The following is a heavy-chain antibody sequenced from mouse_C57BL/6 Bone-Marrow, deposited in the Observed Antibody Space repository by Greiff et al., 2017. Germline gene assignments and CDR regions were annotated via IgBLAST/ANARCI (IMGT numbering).Heavy chain of an antibody. V-gene: IGHV1-50*01. CDR2: IDPSDSYT. CDR3: ARVRGYFDY. CDR1: GYTFTSYW. Sequence: QVQLQQPGAELVKPGASVKLSCKASGYTFTSYWMQWVKQRPGQGLEWIGEIDPSDSYTTYNQKFKGKATLTVDTSASTAYMQLSSLTSEDSAVYYCARVRGYFDYWGQGTTLTVSS. J-gene: IGHJ2*01.